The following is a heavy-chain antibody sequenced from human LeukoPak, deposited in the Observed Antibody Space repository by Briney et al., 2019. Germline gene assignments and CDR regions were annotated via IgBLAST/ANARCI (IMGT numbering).Heavy chain of an antibody. CDR3: TRGYSGSYRIDY. J-gene: IGHJ4*02. CDR2: ISGDGSST. D-gene: IGHD1-26*01. V-gene: IGHV3-74*01. CDR1: GFTFSSYW. Sequence: GGSLRLSCAASGFTFSSYWMHWVRQAPGKGLVWVSRISGDGSSTTYADSVKGRFTISRDNAKNTLYLQMNSLRAEDTAVYYCTRGYSGSYRIDYWGQGSLVSVSS.